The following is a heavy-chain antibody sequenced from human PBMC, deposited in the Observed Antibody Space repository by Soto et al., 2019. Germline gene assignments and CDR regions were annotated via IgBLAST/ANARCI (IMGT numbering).Heavy chain of an antibody. Sequence: SETLSLTCTVSGGSISSSSYYWGWIRQPPGKGLEWIGSIYYSGSTYYNPSLKSRVTISVDTSKNQFSLKLSSVTAADTAVYYCARIRESAIVLVPENWLDPWGQGTLVTVSS. CDR2: IYYSGST. J-gene: IGHJ5*02. D-gene: IGHD2-2*01. CDR1: GGSISSSSYY. CDR3: ARIRESAIVLVPENWLDP. V-gene: IGHV4-39*01.